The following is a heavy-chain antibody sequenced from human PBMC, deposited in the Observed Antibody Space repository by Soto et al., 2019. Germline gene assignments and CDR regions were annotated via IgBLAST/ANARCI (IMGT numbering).Heavy chain of an antibody. Sequence: GGSLRLSCAASGFTFSSYAMSWVRQAPGKGLEWVSAISGSGGSTYYADSVKGRFTISRDNSKNTLYLQMNSLRAEDTAVYYCAKDVSGWYDQRYFQHWGQGTLVTVSS. J-gene: IGHJ1*01. V-gene: IGHV3-23*01. CDR1: GFTFSSYA. CDR3: AKDVSGWYDQRYFQH. CDR2: ISGSGGST. D-gene: IGHD6-19*01.